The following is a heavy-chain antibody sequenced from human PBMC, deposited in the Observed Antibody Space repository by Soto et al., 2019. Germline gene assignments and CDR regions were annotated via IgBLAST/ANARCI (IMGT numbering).Heavy chain of an antibody. CDR3: ARDGERDTGLNFYYYLHGMDA. J-gene: IGHJ6*02. D-gene: IGHD1-1*01. CDR1: GYTFTTYG. Sequence: ASVKVSCKASGYTFTTYGISWVRQAPGQGLEWMGWISPYNGTTKYAEKFQGEMTMTTDTATSTAYMDLRSLRSDDTAAYYCARDGERDTGLNFYYYLHGMDAWGQGTRVTVSS. CDR2: ISPYNGTT. V-gene: IGHV1-18*04.